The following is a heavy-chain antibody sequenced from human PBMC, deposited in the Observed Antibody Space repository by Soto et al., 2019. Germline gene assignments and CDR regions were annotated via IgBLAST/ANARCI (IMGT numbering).Heavy chain of an antibody. CDR1: GVSVTNYNYY. CDR2: IYYTGST. V-gene: IGHV4-61*01. D-gene: IGHD6-6*01. Sequence: SETLSLTCTFSGVSVTNYNYYWSWILQPPGKGREWIWYIYYTGSTSYNPSLKSRVTISVDTSKNQFSLNLASVTAADTAVYYCATVSGSAVRPRGYYYYVLDVWGQGTTVTVSS. CDR3: ATVSGSAVRPRGYYYYVLDV. J-gene: IGHJ6*02.